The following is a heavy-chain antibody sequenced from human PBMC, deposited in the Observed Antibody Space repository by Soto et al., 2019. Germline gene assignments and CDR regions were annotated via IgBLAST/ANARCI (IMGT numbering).Heavy chain of an antibody. V-gene: IGHV4-59*01. J-gene: IGHJ5*02. CDR3: ARALGYYYGSGSYGNWFDP. CDR2: IYYSGST. Sequence: KTSETLSLTCTVSGGSISSYYWSWIRQPPGKGLEWIGYIYYSGSTNYNPSLKSRVTISVDTSKNQFSLKLSSVTAADTAVYYCARALGYYYGSGSYGNWFDPWGQGTLVTVSS. D-gene: IGHD3-10*01. CDR1: GGSISSYY.